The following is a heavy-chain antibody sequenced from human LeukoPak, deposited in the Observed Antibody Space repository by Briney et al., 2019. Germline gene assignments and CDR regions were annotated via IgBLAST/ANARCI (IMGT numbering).Heavy chain of an antibody. Sequence: AGGSLRLSCAASGFTFNENYMSWVRQAPGKGLEWISYIGNSGSTVFYGDSVKGRFTISRDNTKKSLSLEMTSLQVEDTAGYCCATSSDFWGHFTIDHSGEGILVTVSS. D-gene: IGHD3-3*01. V-gene: IGHV3-11*04. J-gene: IGHJ4*02. CDR1: GFTFNENY. CDR3: ATSSDFWGHFTIDH. CDR2: IGNSGSTV.